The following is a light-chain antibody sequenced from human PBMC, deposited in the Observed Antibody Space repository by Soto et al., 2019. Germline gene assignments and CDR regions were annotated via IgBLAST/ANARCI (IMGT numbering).Light chain of an antibody. CDR1: QSISSW. J-gene: IGKJ2*01. CDR3: QQYNSYSYT. Sequence: DIQMTQSPSTLSASVGDRVTITCRASQSISSWLAWYQQEPGKAPKLLIYDASSLESGVPSRFSGSGSGTEFTLTISSLQPDDFATYYCQQYNSYSYTFGQGTKVDIK. V-gene: IGKV1-5*01. CDR2: DAS.